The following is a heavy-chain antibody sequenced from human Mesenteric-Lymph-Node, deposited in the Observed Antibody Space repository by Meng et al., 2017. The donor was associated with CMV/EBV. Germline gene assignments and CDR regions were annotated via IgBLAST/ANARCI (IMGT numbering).Heavy chain of an antibody. J-gene: IGHJ4*02. V-gene: IGHV1-3*02. D-gene: IGHD2-8*02. CDR2: SIPGNGNT. CDR3: ARARSLGYWWLVVS. CDR1: GYTFTTYR. Sequence: KASGYTFTTYRMEWVSQAPGQSLEWMGWSIPGNGNTKYSQEFQGKVTITRDTCASTPYMELSSLRSEDMDVHYCARARSLGYWWLVVSWGQGTLVTVSS.